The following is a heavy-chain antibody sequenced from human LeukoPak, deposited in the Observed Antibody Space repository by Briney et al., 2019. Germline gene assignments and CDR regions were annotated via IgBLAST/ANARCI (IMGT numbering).Heavy chain of an antibody. D-gene: IGHD1-26*01. CDR2: IYYSGST. Sequence: SETLSLTCTVSGGSISSYYWSWIRQPPGKGLEWIGYIYYSGSTNYNPSLKSRVAISVDRSKNQFSLTLSSVTAADTAIYYCARDSPKRYSGSYFDYWGQGTLVTVSS. V-gene: IGHV4-59*12. CDR3: ARDSPKRYSGSYFDY. CDR1: GGSISSYY. J-gene: IGHJ4*02.